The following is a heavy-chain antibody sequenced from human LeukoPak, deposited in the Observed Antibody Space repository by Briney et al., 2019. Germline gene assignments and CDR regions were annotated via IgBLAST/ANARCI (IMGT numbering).Heavy chain of an antibody. D-gene: IGHD3-22*01. J-gene: IGHJ4*02. CDR2: ISAYNGNT. Sequence: GASVKVSCQASGYTFTSYGISWVRQAPGQGLEWMGWISAYNGNTNYAQKLQGRVTMTTETSTSTAYMELRRLRSDDTAVYYCARGGYYDSSGYYNYWGQGTLVTVSS. CDR3: ARGGYYDSSGYYNY. V-gene: IGHV1-18*01. CDR1: GYTFTSYG.